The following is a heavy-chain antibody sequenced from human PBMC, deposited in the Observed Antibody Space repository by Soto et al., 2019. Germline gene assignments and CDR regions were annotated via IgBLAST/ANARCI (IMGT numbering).Heavy chain of an antibody. D-gene: IGHD1-1*01. CDR3: ARCLGSTGYGMDV. CDR2: TYYSGST. V-gene: IGHV4-59*01. CDR1: GGSISSYY. Sequence: PSETLSLTCTVSGGSISSYYWSWIRQPPGRGLEWLGYTYYSGSTNYNPSLKSRVTISVDTSKNQFSLKLSSVTAADTAVYYCARCLGSTGYGMDVWGQGTTVTVSS. J-gene: IGHJ6*02.